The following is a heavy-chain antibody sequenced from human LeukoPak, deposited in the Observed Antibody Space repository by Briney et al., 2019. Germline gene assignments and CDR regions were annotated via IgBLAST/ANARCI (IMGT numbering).Heavy chain of an antibody. CDR1: GYSFTTFG. D-gene: IGHD1-26*01. J-gene: IGHJ3*02. CDR2: TSPYEDYP. CDR3: ARDPANGKPDAFDI. Sequence: ASVKVSCKASGYSFTTFGITWVRQAPGQGLQWMGWTSPYEDYPRYAQKFQGRVTMTRDTSTSTVYMELSSLRSEDTALYLCARDPANGKPDAFDIWGQGTMVTVSS. V-gene: IGHV1-18*01.